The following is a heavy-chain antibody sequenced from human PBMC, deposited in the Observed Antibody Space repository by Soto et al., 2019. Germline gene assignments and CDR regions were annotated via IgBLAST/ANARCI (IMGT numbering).Heavy chain of an antibody. Sequence: PGESLKISCQGSGYSFTNYWVGWLRQIPGRGLEWMGIIHPGDSDTRYSPFLQGQVTISADKSISTAYLQWSSLKASDTAMYYCARHNRYSSTWFEGWFDPWGQGTLVTVSS. J-gene: IGHJ5*02. V-gene: IGHV5-51*01. D-gene: IGHD6-13*01. CDR3: ARHNRYSSTWFEGWFDP. CDR2: IHPGDSDT. CDR1: GYSFTNYW.